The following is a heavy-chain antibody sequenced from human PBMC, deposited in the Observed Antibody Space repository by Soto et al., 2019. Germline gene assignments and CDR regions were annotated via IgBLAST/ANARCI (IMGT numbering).Heavy chain of an antibody. J-gene: IGHJ4*02. CDR2: ISSSSSTV. V-gene: IGHV3-48*02. D-gene: IGHD4-17*01. Sequence: EVQLVESGGGLVQPGGSLRLSCAASGFTFTRYSMNWVRQAPGKGLEWVSYISSSSSTVYYADSVKGRFTISRDNAKKSLYLQMNSLRDEDTAVYYCARDSVTTVTTSSFDYWGQGTLVTVSS. CDR3: ARDSVTTVTTSSFDY. CDR1: GFTFTRYS.